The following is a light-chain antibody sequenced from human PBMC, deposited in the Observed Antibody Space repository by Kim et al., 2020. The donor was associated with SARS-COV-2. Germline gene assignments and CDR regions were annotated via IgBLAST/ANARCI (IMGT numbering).Light chain of an antibody. J-gene: IGKJ2*02. Sequence: IVLTQSPGTLSLSPGETATLSCRASQSVASNYLAWYQQKPGQAPRLLIFDASTRATGISDRFSGSGSGTDFTLTICRLEPEDFAVYYCQQYGSSPCTFGQGTKLEI. CDR1: QSVASNY. V-gene: IGKV3-20*01. CDR2: DAS. CDR3: QQYGSSPCT.